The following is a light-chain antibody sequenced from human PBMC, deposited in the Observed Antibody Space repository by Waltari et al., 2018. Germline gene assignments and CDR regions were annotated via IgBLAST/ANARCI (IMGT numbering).Light chain of an antibody. V-gene: IGKV3-20*01. CDR1: QSIGRY. J-gene: IGKJ1*01. Sequence: EIVFTQSPGTLSLSRGERATLSCRASQSIGRYLVWYQQKPCQAPRLLIYGASSRAAGIPDRFSGSGSGTDFSLTISRLEPEDFAVYYCQNHERLPAVFGQGTKVEIK. CDR3: QNHERLPAV. CDR2: GAS.